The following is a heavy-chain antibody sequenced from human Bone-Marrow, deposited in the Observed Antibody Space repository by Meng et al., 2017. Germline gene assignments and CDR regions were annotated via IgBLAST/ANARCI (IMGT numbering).Heavy chain of an antibody. D-gene: IGHD3-10*01. CDR3: ARGRYMVRGVRNNWFDP. J-gene: IGHJ5*02. CDR2: FDPEDGET. CDR1: GYTLTELS. Sequence: ASVKVSCKVSGYTLTELSMHWVRQAPGKGLEWMGGFDPEDGETIYAQKFQGRVTITADESTSTAYMELSSLRSEDTAVYYCARGRYMVRGVRNNWFDPWGQGTLVTVSS. V-gene: IGHV1-24*01.